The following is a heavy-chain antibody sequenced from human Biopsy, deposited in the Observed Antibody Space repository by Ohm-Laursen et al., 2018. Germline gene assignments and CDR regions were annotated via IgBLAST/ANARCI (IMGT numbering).Heavy chain of an antibody. CDR3: ARATNSTGWPYYYFYGMDV. J-gene: IGHJ6*02. CDR2: IYYSGST. V-gene: IGHV4-59*01. Sequence: TLSLTCTVSGGSISSDYWSWIRQTPGKGLEWIGYIYYSGSTNYNPSLKGRVTISVDTSKNQFSLRLNSVTAADTAVYYCARATNSTGWPYYYFYGMDVWGPGTTVAVSS. CDR1: GGSISSDY. D-gene: IGHD2/OR15-2a*01.